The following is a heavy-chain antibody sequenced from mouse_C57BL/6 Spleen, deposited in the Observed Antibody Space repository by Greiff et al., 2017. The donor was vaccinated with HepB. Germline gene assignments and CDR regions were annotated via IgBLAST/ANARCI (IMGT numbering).Heavy chain of an antibody. J-gene: IGHJ2*01. Sequence: QVQLQQSGAELVRPGASVKLSCKASGYTFTDYYINWVKQRPGQGLEWIARIYPGSGNTYYNEKFKGKATLTAEKSSSTAYMQLSSLTSEDSAVYFCARWSYYGYDGYYFDYWGQGTTLTVSS. CDR2: IYPGSGNT. V-gene: IGHV1-76*01. CDR3: ARWSYYGYDGYYFDY. D-gene: IGHD2-2*01. CDR1: GYTFTDYY.